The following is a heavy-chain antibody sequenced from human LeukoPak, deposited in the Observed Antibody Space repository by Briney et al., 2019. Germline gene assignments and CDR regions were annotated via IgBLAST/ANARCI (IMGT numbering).Heavy chain of an antibody. J-gene: IGHJ3*02. D-gene: IGHD2/OR15-2a*01. Sequence: SETLSLTCSVSSDSISGYYWSWIRQPPGKGLEWIGSIYHSGSTYYNPSLKSRVTISVDTSKNQFSLKLSSVTAADTAVYYCARDLSAFDIWGQGTMVTVSS. CDR3: ARDLSAFDI. CDR2: IYHSGST. V-gene: IGHV4-38-2*02. CDR1: SDSISGYY.